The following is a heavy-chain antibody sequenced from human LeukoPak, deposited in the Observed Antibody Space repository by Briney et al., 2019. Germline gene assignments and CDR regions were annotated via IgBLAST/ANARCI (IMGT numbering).Heavy chain of an antibody. CDR3: ATEGPRRVGSYHLFDY. CDR1: GYTFTSYG. CDR2: ISAYNGNT. V-gene: IGHV1-18*01. Sequence: ASVKVSCKASGYTFTSYGISWVRQAPGQGLEWMGWISAYNGNTNYAQKFQGRVTMTEDTSTDTAYMELSSLRSEDTAVYYCATEGPRRVGSYHLFDYWGQGTLVTVSS. D-gene: IGHD1-26*01. J-gene: IGHJ4*02.